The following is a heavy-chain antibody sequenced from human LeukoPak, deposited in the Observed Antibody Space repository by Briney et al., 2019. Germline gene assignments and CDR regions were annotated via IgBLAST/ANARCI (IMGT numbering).Heavy chain of an antibody. V-gene: IGHV3-23*01. CDR3: AREQWLVRGEIDY. CDR2: ISGSGGST. Sequence: GGSLRLSCAASGFTFSSYSMNWVRQAPGKGLEWVSAISGSGGSTYYADSVKGRFTISRDNSKNTLYLQMNSLRAEDTAVYYCAREQWLVRGEIDYWGQGTLVTVSS. D-gene: IGHD6-19*01. CDR1: GFTFSSYS. J-gene: IGHJ4*02.